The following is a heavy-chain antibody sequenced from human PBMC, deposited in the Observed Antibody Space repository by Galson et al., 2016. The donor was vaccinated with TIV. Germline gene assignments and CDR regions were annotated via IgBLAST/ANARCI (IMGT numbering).Heavy chain of an antibody. CDR2: ISSSGDVV. J-gene: IGHJ4*02. Sequence: SLRLSCAASGFTFSGYSMNWVRQAPGKGLEWLSYISSSGDVVYYADSVKGRLTVSRDNAMNSLSLQLISLRAEDTAVYFCARDMFLGGYSHNVYWGQGSLVIVSS. CDR3: ARDMFLGGYSHNVY. CDR1: GFTFSGYS. D-gene: IGHD5-12*01. V-gene: IGHV3-48*01.